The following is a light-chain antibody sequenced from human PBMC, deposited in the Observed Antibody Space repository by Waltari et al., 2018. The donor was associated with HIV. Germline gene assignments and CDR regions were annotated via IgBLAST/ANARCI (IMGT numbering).Light chain of an antibody. V-gene: IGLV1-44*01. CDR3: AAWDDSLNGSL. CDR2: SNN. CDR1: SSNIGSNT. Sequence: QSVLTQPPSASGTPGQRVTISCSGSSSNIGSNTVNWYQQLPGMAPKLLIYSNNQRPSGVPDRFSGSKSGTSASLAISGLQSDDEADYYCAAWDDSLNGSLFGGGTKLTVL. J-gene: IGLJ2*01.